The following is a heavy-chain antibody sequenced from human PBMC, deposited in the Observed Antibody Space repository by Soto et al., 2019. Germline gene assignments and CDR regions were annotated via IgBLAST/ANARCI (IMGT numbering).Heavy chain of an antibody. CDR2: IYSSGST. CDR3: ARDHPHSYGIYYFDY. J-gene: IGHJ4*02. V-gene: IGHV4-59*01. Sequence: SETLSLTCTVSGGSITNYYWSWIRHPPGKGLEWIGYIYSSGSTNYNPSLKSRVTISADTSKNQVSLKLTSVTAADTAVYYCARDHPHSYGIYYFDYWGQGTLVTVSS. CDR1: GGSITNYY. D-gene: IGHD5-18*01.